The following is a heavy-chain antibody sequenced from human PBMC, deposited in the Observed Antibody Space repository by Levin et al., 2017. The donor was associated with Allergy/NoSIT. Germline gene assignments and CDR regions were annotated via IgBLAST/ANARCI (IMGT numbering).Heavy chain of an antibody. J-gene: IGHJ4*02. Sequence: GESLKISCAASGFTFGSYGMNWVRQAPGKGLEWVSSISSGSSYINYADSVKGRFTISRDNAKKSLFLQMNSLRAEYTAVYYCASGDSGPGGGDFWGQGTLVTVSS. CDR1: GFTFGSYG. V-gene: IGHV3-21*01. CDR2: ISSGSSYI. D-gene: IGHD3-10*01. CDR3: ASGDSGPGGGDF.